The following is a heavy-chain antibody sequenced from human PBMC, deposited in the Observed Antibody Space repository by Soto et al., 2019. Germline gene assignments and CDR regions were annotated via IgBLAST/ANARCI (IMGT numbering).Heavy chain of an antibody. CDR2: IYFSGST. V-gene: IGHV4-39*07. CDR1: GGSISSRESY. Sequence: PSETLSLTCSVSGGSISSRESYWGWIRQPPGKGLEWIGTIYFSGSTYYNPSLKSRVTMSVDTSKNQFSLKLSSVTAADTAVYYCARTKLGPYRWLQPYYFDYWGQGTLVTVSS. CDR3: ARTKLGPYRWLQPYYFDY. D-gene: IGHD5-12*01. J-gene: IGHJ4*02.